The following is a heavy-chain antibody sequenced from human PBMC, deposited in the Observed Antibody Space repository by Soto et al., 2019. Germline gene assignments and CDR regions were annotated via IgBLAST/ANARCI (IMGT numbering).Heavy chain of an antibody. CDR3: VVDTSGLLDY. Sequence: GGSLRLSCAASGFTFSSYAMSWVRQAPGKGLEWVSAISGSGGSTYYADSVKGRFAISRDNSKNTVYLEMNSLRAEDTAVYYCVVDTSGLLDYWGQGTQVTVSS. V-gene: IGHV3-23*01. D-gene: IGHD3-22*01. CDR1: GFTFSSYA. CDR2: ISGSGGST. J-gene: IGHJ4*02.